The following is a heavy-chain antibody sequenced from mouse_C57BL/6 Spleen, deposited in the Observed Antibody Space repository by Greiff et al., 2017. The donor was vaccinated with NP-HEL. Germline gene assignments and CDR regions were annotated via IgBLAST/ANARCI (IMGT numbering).Heavy chain of an antibody. CDR3: TRYSNYAWFAY. Sequence: VQRMESGAELVRPGASVTLSCKASGYTFTDYEMHWVKQTPVHGLEWIGAIDPETGGTAYNQKFKGKAILTADKSSSTAYMELRSLTSEDSAVYYCTRYSNYAWFAYWGQGTLVTVSA. CDR2: IDPETGGT. D-gene: IGHD2-5*01. J-gene: IGHJ3*01. CDR1: GYTFTDYE. V-gene: IGHV1-15*01.